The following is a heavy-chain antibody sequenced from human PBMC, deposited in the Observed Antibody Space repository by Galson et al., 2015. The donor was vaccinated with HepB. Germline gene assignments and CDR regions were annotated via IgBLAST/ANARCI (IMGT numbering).Heavy chain of an antibody. V-gene: IGHV3-11*06. D-gene: IGHD4-17*01. CDR1: GFTFSDYY. CDR2: VSSNTIYT. CDR3: ARVADPHYVDHTHFDS. J-gene: IGHJ4*02. Sequence: SLRLSCAASGFTFSDYYMSWIRQAPGKGLEWLAYVSSNTIYTNYADSVKGRFTVSRDNVKNSISLQMNRLGVEETAMYYCARVADPHYVDHTHFDSWGQGALVTVSS.